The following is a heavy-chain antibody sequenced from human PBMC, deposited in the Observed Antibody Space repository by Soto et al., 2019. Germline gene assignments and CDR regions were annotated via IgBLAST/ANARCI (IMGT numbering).Heavy chain of an antibody. CDR1: GYSISRGYY. CDR3: ARLIWNDLYWGGYVVN. CDR2: FFHGGTT. Sequence: SETLSLTCAVSGYSISRGYYWGWIRQPPGRGLEWIGSFFHGGTTYYKPSLKSRVTISEDTSTNQFSLKLSSVTAADTAVYFCARLIWNDLYWGGYVVNWGPVTMVTFSS. D-gene: IGHD2-21*01. V-gene: IGHV4-38-2*01. J-gene: IGHJ4*02.